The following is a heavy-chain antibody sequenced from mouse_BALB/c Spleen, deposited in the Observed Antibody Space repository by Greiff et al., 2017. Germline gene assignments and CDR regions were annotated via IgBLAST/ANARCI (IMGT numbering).Heavy chain of an antibody. CDR2: IDPANGNT. CDR1: GFNIKDTY. D-gene: IGHD3-2*01. V-gene: IGHV14-3*02. Sequence: EVKLVESGAELVKPGASVKLSCTASGFNIKDTYMHWVKQRPEQGLEWIGRIDPANGNTKYDPKFQGKATITADTSSNTAYLQLSSLTSEDTAVYYCALDSSGYVGDYWGQGTSVTVSS. J-gene: IGHJ4*01. CDR3: ALDSSGYVGDY.